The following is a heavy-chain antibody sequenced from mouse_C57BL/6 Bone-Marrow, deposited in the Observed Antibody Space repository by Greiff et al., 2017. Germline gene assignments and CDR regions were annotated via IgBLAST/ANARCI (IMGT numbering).Heavy chain of an antibody. Sequence: QVQLKQPGAELVKPGASVKLSCKASGYTFTSYWMQWVKQRPGQGLEWIGEIDPSDSYTNYNQKFKGKATLTVDTSSSTAYMQLSSLTSEDSAVYYCAYDSHWYFDVWGTGTTVTVSS. CDR3: AYDSHWYFDV. D-gene: IGHD2-12*01. CDR2: IDPSDSYT. V-gene: IGHV1-50*01. J-gene: IGHJ1*03. CDR1: GYTFTSYW.